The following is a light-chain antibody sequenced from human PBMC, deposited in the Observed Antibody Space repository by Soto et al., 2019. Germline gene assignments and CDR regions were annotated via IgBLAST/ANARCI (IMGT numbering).Light chain of an antibody. CDR2: AAS. V-gene: IGKV1-9*01. Sequence: DIQLTQSPSFLSASVGDRVTITCRASQGVSSFFAWYQKKPGKAPELLIYAASTLQSGVPSRFSGSRSGTEFTLTISSLQPEDFATYYCQQLSSYPITFGQGTRLEIK. CDR3: QQLSSYPIT. J-gene: IGKJ5*01. CDR1: QGVSSF.